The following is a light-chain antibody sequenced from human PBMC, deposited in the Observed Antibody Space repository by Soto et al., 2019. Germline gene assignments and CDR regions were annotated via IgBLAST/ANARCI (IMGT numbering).Light chain of an antibody. CDR1: SCNNGSND. CDR2: RND. V-gene: IGLV1-47*01. J-gene: IGLJ2*01. CDR3: SSFRIIITPGWI. Sequence: QSVLTQPPSASGTPGQRVTMSCSGSSCNNGSNDVFWYEQLPGTAPKLLIYRNDQRPSGIPDRLSGSKSGTSASLAISGLRSEDEADYYCSSFRIIITPGWISGGGTKLTVL.